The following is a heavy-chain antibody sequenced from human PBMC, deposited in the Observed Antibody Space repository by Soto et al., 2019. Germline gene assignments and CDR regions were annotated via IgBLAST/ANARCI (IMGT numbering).Heavy chain of an antibody. CDR2: IYYSGST. Sequence: SETLSLTCTVSGDSISSGDYYWSWIRQPPGKGLEWIGCIYYSGSTYYNPSLKSRVTISVDTSKNQFSLKLSSVTAADTAVYYCAREETGTTDYWGQGTLVTVSS. V-gene: IGHV4-30-4*01. J-gene: IGHJ4*02. CDR1: GDSISSGDYY. D-gene: IGHD1-1*01. CDR3: AREETGTTDY.